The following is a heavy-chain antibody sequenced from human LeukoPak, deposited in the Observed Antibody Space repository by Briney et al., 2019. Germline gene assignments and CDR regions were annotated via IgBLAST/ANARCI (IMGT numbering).Heavy chain of an antibody. Sequence: ASVKVSCKASGYTFTSYYMHWVRQAPGQGLEWMGIINPSGGSTSYAQKFQGRVTMTRDTSTSTVYMELSSLRSEDAAVYYCARSTSSGWPDYWGQGTLVTVSS. D-gene: IGHD6-19*01. CDR2: INPSGGST. V-gene: IGHV1-46*01. CDR1: GYTFTSYY. J-gene: IGHJ4*02. CDR3: ARSTSSGWPDY.